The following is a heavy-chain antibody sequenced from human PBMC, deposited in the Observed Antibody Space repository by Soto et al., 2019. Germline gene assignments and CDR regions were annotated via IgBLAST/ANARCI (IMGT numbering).Heavy chain of an antibody. CDR3: ARDSRVSIAAAGTRGDWFDP. Sequence: PXETLSLTCAVSGGSISSSNWWSWFRQPPGKGLEWIGEIYHSGSTNYNPSLKSRVTISVDKSKNQFSLKLSSVTAADTAVYYCARDSRVSIAAAGTRGDWFDPWGQGTLVTVSS. J-gene: IGHJ5*02. CDR2: IYHSGST. CDR1: GGSISSSNW. D-gene: IGHD6-13*01. V-gene: IGHV4-4*02.